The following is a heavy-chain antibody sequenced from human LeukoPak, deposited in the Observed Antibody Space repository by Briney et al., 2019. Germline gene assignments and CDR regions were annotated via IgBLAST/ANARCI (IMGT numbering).Heavy chain of an antibody. V-gene: IGHV3-23*01. Sequence: GGSLRLSCAASGFTFSSYEMNWVRQAPGKGLEWVSAISGSGGSTYYADSVKGRFTISRDNSKNTLYLQMNSLRAEDTAVYYCAKDCCSGWYYYYMDVWGKGTTVTISS. CDR1: GFTFSSYE. CDR2: ISGSGGST. CDR3: AKDCCSGWYYYYMDV. J-gene: IGHJ6*03. D-gene: IGHD6-19*01.